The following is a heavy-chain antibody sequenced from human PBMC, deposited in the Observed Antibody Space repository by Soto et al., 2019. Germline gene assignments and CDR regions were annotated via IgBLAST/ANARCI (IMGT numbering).Heavy chain of an antibody. Sequence: QVQLVQSGAEVKKPGASVKVSCKASGYTFTSYGISWVRQAPGQGLEWMGWISAYNGNTNYAQKLQGRVTMTTDTDKSTGYMEVRSLRSDDTAVYYGAGGGGDSSGWYPYWGQGTLVTVSS. J-gene: IGHJ4*02. V-gene: IGHV1-18*01. D-gene: IGHD6-19*01. CDR1: GYTFTSYG. CDR2: ISAYNGNT. CDR3: AGGGGDSSGWYPY.